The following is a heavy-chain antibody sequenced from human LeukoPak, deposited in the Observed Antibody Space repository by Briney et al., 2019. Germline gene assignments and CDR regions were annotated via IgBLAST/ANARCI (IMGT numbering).Heavy chain of an antibody. CDR2: ISWNSGSI. CDR1: GFTFDDYA. J-gene: IGHJ4*02. Sequence: GRSLRLSCAASGFTFDDYAMHWVRHAPGKGLEWVSGISWNSGSIGYADSVKGRFTISRDNAKNSLYLQMNSLRAEDTALYYCAKDMGAVAGLFDYWGQGTLVTVSS. D-gene: IGHD6-19*01. CDR3: AKDMGAVAGLFDY. V-gene: IGHV3-9*01.